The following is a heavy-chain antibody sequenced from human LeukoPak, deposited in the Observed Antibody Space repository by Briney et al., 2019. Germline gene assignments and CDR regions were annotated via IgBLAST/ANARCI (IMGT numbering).Heavy chain of an antibody. D-gene: IGHD2-2*01. J-gene: IGHJ6*02. V-gene: IGHV1-2*02. CDR3: ASNPPTSSTYYYYGMDV. Sequence: ASVKVSCKASGYTFTGYYMHWVRQAPGQGLEWMGWINPNSGGTNYAQKFQGRVTMTRGTSISTAYMELSRLRSDDTAVYYCASNPPTSSTYYYYGMDVWGQGTTVTGSS. CDR2: INPNSGGT. CDR1: GYTFTGYY.